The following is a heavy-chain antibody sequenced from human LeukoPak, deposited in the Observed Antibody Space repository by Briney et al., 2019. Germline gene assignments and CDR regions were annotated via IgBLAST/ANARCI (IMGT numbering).Heavy chain of an antibody. CDR3: ARGRLRNTVIRVNWFDP. J-gene: IGHJ5*02. CDR2: MNPNSGNT. CDR1: GYTFTSYD. D-gene: IGHD4-17*01. V-gene: IGHV1-8*01. Sequence: GASVKVSYKASGYTFTSYDINWVRQATGQGLEWMGWMNPNSGNTGYAQKLQGRVTMTRNTSISTAYMELSSLRSEDTAVYYCARGRLRNTVIRVNWFDPWGQGTLVTVSS.